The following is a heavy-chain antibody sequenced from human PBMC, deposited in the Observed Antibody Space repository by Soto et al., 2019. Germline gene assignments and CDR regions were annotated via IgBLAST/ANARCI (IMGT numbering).Heavy chain of an antibody. CDR3: ASRGGNSLDSYYGMDV. Sequence: GESLKISCKGSGYSFTSYWIGWVRQMPGKGLEWMGIIYPGDSDTRYSPSFQGQVTISADKSISTAYLQWSSLKASDTAMYYCASRGGNSLDSYYGMDVWGQGTTVTVSS. J-gene: IGHJ6*02. D-gene: IGHD4-4*01. CDR1: GYSFTSYW. CDR2: IYPGDSDT. V-gene: IGHV5-51*01.